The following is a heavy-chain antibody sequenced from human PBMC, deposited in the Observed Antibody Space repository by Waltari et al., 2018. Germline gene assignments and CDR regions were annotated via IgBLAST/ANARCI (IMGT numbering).Heavy chain of an antibody. D-gene: IGHD5-12*01. Sequence: EVQLVESGGGLVQPGGSLKLSCAASWFSFSGSSMHWVRQASGKGLEWVGRIRSKANSYATAYAASVKGRFTISRDDSKNTAYLQMNSLKTEDTAVYYCTSPGVATFDYWGQGTLVTVSS. CDR2: IRSKANSYAT. CDR3: TSPGVATFDY. J-gene: IGHJ4*02. CDR1: WFSFSGSS. V-gene: IGHV3-73*02.